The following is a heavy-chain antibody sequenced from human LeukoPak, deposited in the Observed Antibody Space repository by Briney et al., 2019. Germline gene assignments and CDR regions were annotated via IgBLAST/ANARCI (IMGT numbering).Heavy chain of an antibody. CDR1: GGSISSSSYY. CDR3: ARGDGSGSYYNDAFDI. V-gene: IGHV4-39*07. CDR2: IYYSGST. J-gene: IGHJ3*02. Sequence: SETLSLTCTVSGGSISSSSYYWGWIRQPPGKGLEWIGSIYYSGSTYYNPSLKSRVTISVDTSKNQFSLKLSSVTAADTAVYYCARGDGSGSYYNDAFDIWGQGTMVTVSS. D-gene: IGHD3-10*01.